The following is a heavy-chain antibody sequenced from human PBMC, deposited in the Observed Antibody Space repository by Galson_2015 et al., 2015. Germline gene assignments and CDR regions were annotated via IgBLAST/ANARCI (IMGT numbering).Heavy chain of an antibody. J-gene: IGHJ4*02. V-gene: IGHV3-23*01. CDR1: GFTFSSYA. Sequence: SLRLSCAASGFTFSSYAMSWVRQAPGKGLEWVSGIDGSGASTYYADSVKGRFTISRDNSKITLYLQMNNLGAEDTAVYYCAKERRGYSYVRQFDYWGQGTLVTVSS. D-gene: IGHD5-18*01. CDR2: IDGSGAST. CDR3: AKERRGYSYVRQFDY.